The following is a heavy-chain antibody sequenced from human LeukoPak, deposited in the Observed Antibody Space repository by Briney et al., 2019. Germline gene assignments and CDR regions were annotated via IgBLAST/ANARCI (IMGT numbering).Heavy chain of an antibody. CDR2: ITGNGGST. J-gene: IGHJ4*02. CDR1: GFIFGSCA. D-gene: IGHD6-13*01. CDR3: AGAAAYFDY. Sequence: GGSLRLSCAASGFIFGSCAMNWVRQAPGKGLEWVSGITGNGGSTYYADSVKGRFTISRDNSKNKLYLQMNSLRPEDTAVYYCAGAAAYFDYWGQGTLVTVSS. V-gene: IGHV3-23*01.